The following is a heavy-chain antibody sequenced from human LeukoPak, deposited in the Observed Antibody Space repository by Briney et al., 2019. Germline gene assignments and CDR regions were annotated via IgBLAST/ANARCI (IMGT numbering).Heavy chain of an antibody. D-gene: IGHD1-7*01. CDR1: GGTFSIYA. Sequence: GASVKVSCKASGGTFSIYAISWVRQAPGQGLEWMGGIIPIFGTANYAQKFQGRVTITADESTSTPYMELSSLRSEDTAVYYCARGETGTTHQMGFDPWGQGTLVTVSS. CDR3: ARGETGTTHQMGFDP. CDR2: IIPIFGTA. J-gene: IGHJ5*02. V-gene: IGHV1-69*13.